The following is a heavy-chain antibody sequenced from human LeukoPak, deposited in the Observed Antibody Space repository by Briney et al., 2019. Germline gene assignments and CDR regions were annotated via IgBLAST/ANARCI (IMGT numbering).Heavy chain of an antibody. CDR3: AREGGYSYGDAPLHFDY. Sequence: SETLSLTCTVSGGSISSGTYYWSWIRQPAGKGLEWIGRMHSSGSTNYNPSLKSRVTISVDTSKNQFSLKLRYVTAADTAVYHCAREGGYSYGDAPLHFDYWGQGTLVTVSS. CDR2: MHSSGST. D-gene: IGHD5-18*01. V-gene: IGHV4-61*02. CDR1: GGSISSGTYY. J-gene: IGHJ4*02.